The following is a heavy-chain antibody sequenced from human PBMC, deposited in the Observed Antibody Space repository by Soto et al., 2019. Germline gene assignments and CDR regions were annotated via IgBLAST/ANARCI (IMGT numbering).Heavy chain of an antibody. CDR2: INHSGST. CDR3: ARSMVRTTGMTPLDY. D-gene: IGHD3-10*01. Sequence: SDTLSLTCAVYGGSFSGYYWSWIRQPPGKGLEWIGEINHSGSTNYNPSLKSRVTISVDTSKNQFSLKLSSVTAADTAVYYCARSMVRTTGMTPLDYWGQGTLVTVSS. V-gene: IGHV4-34*01. CDR1: GGSFSGYY. J-gene: IGHJ4*02.